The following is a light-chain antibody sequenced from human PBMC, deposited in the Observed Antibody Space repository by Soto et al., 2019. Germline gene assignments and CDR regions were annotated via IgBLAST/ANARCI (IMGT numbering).Light chain of an antibody. CDR1: QSISSW. V-gene: IGKV1-5*01. J-gene: IGKJ1*01. Sequence: HSSLSASVGDRVTITCRASQSISSWLAWYQQKPGQAPKLLIYAASNLYTGVPSRLSGSRSGAEFTLTISSLQPEDFASYYCLQDYGDSWTFGQGTKVDIK. CDR2: AAS. CDR3: LQDYGDSWT.